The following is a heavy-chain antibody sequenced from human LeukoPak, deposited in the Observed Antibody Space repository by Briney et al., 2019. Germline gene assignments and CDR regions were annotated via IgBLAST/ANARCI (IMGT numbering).Heavy chain of an antibody. D-gene: IGHD3-3*01. CDR1: GFTFSNYN. CDR2: ISTTGTI. CDR3: ARSSLYDSWSGLS. Sequence: GGSLRLSCAASGFTFSNYNMNWVRQAPGKGLEWVSYISTTGTIYYADSVKGRFTISRDNAKSSLYLQMNSLRAEDTAVYYCARSSLYDSWSGLSWGQGTLVTVSS. J-gene: IGHJ4*02. V-gene: IGHV3-48*01.